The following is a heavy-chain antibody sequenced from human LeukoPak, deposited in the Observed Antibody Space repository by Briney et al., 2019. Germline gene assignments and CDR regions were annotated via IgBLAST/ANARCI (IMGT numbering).Heavy chain of an antibody. CDR1: GGSISSSSYY. CDR3: AATSMVRGGDAFDI. J-gene: IGHJ3*02. Sequence: SETLSLTCTVSGGSISSSSYYWGWIRQPPGKGLEWIGSIYYSGSTYYNPSLKSRVTISVDTSKNQFSLKLSSVTAADTAVYYCAATSMVRGGDAFDIWGQRTMVTVSS. D-gene: IGHD3-10*01. CDR2: IYYSGST. V-gene: IGHV4-39*01.